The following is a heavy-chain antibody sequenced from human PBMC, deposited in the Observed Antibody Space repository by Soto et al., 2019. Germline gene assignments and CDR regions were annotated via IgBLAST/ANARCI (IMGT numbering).Heavy chain of an antibody. V-gene: IGHV1-8*01. Sequence: ASVKVSCKASGNTFTGYDINWVRQATGHGLEWMGWINPNSGNIGYAQKFQGRVTMTRDTAIRTAYMEVSRLRSDDTAVYYCARGRASGSYYLLDYWGQGTLVTVSS. D-gene: IGHD3-10*01. CDR1: GNTFTGYD. CDR3: ARGRASGSYYLLDY. J-gene: IGHJ4*02. CDR2: INPNSGNI.